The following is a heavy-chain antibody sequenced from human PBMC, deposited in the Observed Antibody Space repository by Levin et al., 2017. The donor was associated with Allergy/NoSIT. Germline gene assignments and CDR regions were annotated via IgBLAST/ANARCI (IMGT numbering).Heavy chain of an antibody. CDR2: INPSGGST. CDR1: GYTFTSYY. V-gene: IGHV1-46*01. J-gene: IGHJ6*02. D-gene: IGHD4-17*01. CDR3: AREFYGDYVTHAPNYYYYGMDV. Sequence: ASVKVSCKASGYTFTSYYMHWVRQAPGQGLEWMGIINPSGGSTSYAQKFQGRVTMTRDTSTSTVYMELSSLRSEDTAVYYCAREFYGDYVTHAPNYYYYGMDVWGQGTTVTVSS.